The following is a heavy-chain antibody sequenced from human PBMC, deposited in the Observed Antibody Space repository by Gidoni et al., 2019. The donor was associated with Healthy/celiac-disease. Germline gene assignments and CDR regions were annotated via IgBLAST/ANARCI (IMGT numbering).Heavy chain of an antibody. J-gene: IGHJ4*02. CDR2: ISYDGSNK. Sequence: QVQLVESGGGVVQPGRSLRLSCAAPGFTFSSYGMHWVRQAPGKGLEWVAVISYDGSNKYYADSVKGRFTISRDNSKNTLYLQMNSLRAEDTAVYYCAKASVRGYYVIDYWGQGTLVTVSS. V-gene: IGHV3-30*18. CDR1: GFTFSSYG. D-gene: IGHD3-3*01. CDR3: AKASVRGYYVIDY.